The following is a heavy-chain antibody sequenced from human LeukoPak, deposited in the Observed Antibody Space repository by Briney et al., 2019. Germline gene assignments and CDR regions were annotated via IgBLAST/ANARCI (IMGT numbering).Heavy chain of an antibody. CDR2: IYYSKSN. CDR3: ARRYYYDSSGYYSWYFDL. J-gene: IGHJ2*01. V-gene: IGHV4-59*01. D-gene: IGHD3-22*01. Sequence: SEPLSLPCTLSGGPLSSYYWSWTRHPPGKGVEWLGYIYYSKSNNFNRPLKRPVNKSVDPSQDQFSLKLSSMTAADTAVYYCARRYYYDSSGYYSWYFDLWGRGTLVTVSS. CDR1: GGPLSSYY.